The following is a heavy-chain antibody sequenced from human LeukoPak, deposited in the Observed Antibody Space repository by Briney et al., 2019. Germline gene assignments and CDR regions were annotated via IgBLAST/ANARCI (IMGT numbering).Heavy chain of an antibody. J-gene: IGHJ4*02. V-gene: IGHV3-21*01. D-gene: IGHD3-3*01. CDR3: ARDPENYDFWSGYHSDY. CDR2: ISSSSSYI. CDR1: GFTFSSYS. Sequence: GGSLRLSCVASGFTFSSYSMNWVRQAPGKGLEWVSSISSSSSYIYYADSVKGRFTISRDNAKNSLYLQMNSLRAEDTAVYYCARDPENYDFWSGYHSDYWGQGTLVTVSS.